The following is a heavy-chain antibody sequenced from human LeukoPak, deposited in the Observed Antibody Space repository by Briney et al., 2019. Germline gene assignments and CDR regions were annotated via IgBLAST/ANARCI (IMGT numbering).Heavy chain of an antibody. J-gene: IGHJ6*03. CDR3: ARGYYGSGSHCCHMDV. CDR1: GGSISSSSYY. D-gene: IGHD3-10*01. Sequence: SETLSLTCTVSGGSISSSSYYWGWIRQPPGKGLEWIGSIYYSGSTYYNPSLKSRVTISVDTSKNQFSLKLSSVTAADTAVYCCARGYYGSGSHCCHMDVWGKGTTITVS. V-gene: IGHV4-39*07. CDR2: IYYSGST.